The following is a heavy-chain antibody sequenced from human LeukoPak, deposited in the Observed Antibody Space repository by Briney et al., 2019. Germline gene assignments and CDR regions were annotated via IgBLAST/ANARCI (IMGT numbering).Heavy chain of an antibody. J-gene: IGHJ4*02. Sequence: GGSLRLSCAASGFTFSSFSMNWVRQAPGKGLEWVSYISSSSRTIYYADSVKGRFTISRDNAKNSLYLQMNSLRAEDTAVYYCAGHGTFYDSSGYYEGETDYWGQGTLVTVSS. CDR3: AGHGTFYDSSGYYEGETDY. D-gene: IGHD3-22*01. CDR1: GFTFSSFS. CDR2: ISSSSRTI. V-gene: IGHV3-48*01.